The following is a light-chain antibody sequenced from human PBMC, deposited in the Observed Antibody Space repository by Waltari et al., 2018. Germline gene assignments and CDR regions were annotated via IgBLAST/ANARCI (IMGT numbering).Light chain of an antibody. CDR2: GAS. CDR3: QHYVRLPVT. V-gene: IGKV3-20*01. CDR1: QSVSRT. J-gene: IGKJ1*01. Sequence: IVLTHSPGTLSLSPGERATLSCRASQSVSRTLAWYQQKPGQAPRLLIYGASTRATGIPDRFSGSGSGTDFSLTISRLEPEDFAVYYCQHYVRLPVTFGQGTKVEIK.